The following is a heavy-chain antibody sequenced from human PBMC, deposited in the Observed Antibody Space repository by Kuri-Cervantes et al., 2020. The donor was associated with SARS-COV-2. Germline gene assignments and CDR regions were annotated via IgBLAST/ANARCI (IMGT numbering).Heavy chain of an antibody. CDR1: GFTFDDYA. D-gene: IGHD3-3*01. CDR3: ARGDYDFWSGPRGWFDP. V-gene: IGHV3-9*01. J-gene: IGHJ5*02. CDR2: ISWNSGSI. Sequence: SLKISCAASGFTFDDYAMHWVRQAPGKGLEWVSGISWNSGSIGYADSVKGRFTISRDNAKNSLYLQMNSLRAEDTAVYYCARGDYDFWSGPRGWFDPWGQGTLVTVSS.